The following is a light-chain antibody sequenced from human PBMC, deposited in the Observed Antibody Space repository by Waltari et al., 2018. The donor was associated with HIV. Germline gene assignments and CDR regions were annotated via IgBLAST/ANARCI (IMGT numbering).Light chain of an antibody. Sequence: QSALTQPASVSGSPGQSITISCTGTSSDVGSYNIVSWYQQYPGKAPKLMIYEVNKRPSGISNRFSGSKSGNTASLTISGLQAEDEADYYCCSYAGSRRVFGTGTKVTVL. CDR3: CSYAGSRRV. CDR1: SSDVGSYNI. V-gene: IGLV2-23*02. CDR2: EVN. J-gene: IGLJ1*01.